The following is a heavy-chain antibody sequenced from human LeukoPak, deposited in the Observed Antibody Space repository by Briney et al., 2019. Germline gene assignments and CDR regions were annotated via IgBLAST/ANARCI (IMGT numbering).Heavy chain of an antibody. CDR2: ISSSSSTI. Sequence: GGSLRLSCAASGFTFSSYSMNWVRQAPGKGLEWVSYISSSSSTIYYADSVKGRFTISRDNAKNSLYLQMNSLRAEDTAVYYCAREGSMATFDYWGQGTLVTVSS. CDR1: GFTFSSYS. D-gene: IGHD5-24*01. CDR3: AREGSMATFDY. V-gene: IGHV3-48*04. J-gene: IGHJ4*02.